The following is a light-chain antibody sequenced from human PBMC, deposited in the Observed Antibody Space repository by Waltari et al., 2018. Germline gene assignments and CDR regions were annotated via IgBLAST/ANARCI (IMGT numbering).Light chain of an antibody. Sequence: IRLAQSPCLPRSSTEDGVPHTCRASQGISSYLAWYQQKPGKAPKLLIYAASTLQSGVPSRFSGSGSGRDFTLTISCLQSEDFATYYCHQYYSYSLTFGGGTKVDIK. CDR3: HQYYSYSLT. CDR2: AAS. J-gene: IGKJ3*01. V-gene: IGKV1-8*01. CDR1: QGISSY.